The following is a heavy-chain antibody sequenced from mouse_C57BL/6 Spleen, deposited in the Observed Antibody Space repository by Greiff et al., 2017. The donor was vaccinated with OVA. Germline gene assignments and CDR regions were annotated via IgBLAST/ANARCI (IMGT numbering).Heavy chain of an antibody. J-gene: IGHJ2*01. CDR3: AREFYEGYHFDY. Sequence: EVQLVESGGGLVKPGGSLKLSCAASGFTFSSYAMSWVRQTPEKRLEWVATISDGGSYTYYPDNVKGRFTISRDNAKNNLYLQMSHLKSVDTAMYYCAREFYEGYHFDYWGQGTTLTVSS. CDR2: ISDGGSYT. CDR1: GFTFSSYA. V-gene: IGHV5-4*01. D-gene: IGHD2-3*01.